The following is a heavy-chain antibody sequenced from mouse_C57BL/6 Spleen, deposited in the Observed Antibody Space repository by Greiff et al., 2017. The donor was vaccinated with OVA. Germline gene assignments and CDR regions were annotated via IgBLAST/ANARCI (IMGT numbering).Heavy chain of an antibody. D-gene: IGHD2-10*01. CDR2: IYPRSGNT. CDR3: ARMGPYHVAIDY. V-gene: IGHV1-81*01. Sequence: QVQLKESGAELARPGASVKLSCKASGYTFTSYGISWVKQRTGQGLEWIGEIYPRSGNTYYNEKFKGKATLTADKSSSTAYMELRSLTSEDSAVYVCARMGPYHVAIDYWGQGTSVTVSS. J-gene: IGHJ4*01. CDR1: GYTFTSYG.